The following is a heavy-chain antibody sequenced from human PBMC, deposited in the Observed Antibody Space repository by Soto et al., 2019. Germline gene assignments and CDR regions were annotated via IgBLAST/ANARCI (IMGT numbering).Heavy chain of an antibody. CDR1: GGTFNNYA. V-gene: IGHV1-69*01. Sequence: QVQLVQSGAEVKKPGSSVKVSCKASGGTFNNYAISWVRQAPGQGLEWMGGIIPIIGTADYAHKFQGRLAISADESTGPTFVELSSLRSEDTALYYCARGGVDVVATSAFDYWGQGTLVTVSS. J-gene: IGHJ4*02. CDR2: IIPIIGTA. CDR3: ARGGVDVVATSAFDY. D-gene: IGHD5-12*01.